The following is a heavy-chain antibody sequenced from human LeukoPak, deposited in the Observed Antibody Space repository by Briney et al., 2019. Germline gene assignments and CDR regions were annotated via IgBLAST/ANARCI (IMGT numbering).Heavy chain of an antibody. Sequence: SLRLSCAASGFTFDDYAMHWVRQAPGKGLEWVSGISWNSGSIGYADSVKGRFTISRDNAKNSLYLQMNSLRAEDTALYYCTTGPPYYYDGSGFSPLDYWGQGTLVTVSS. CDR3: TTGPPYYYDGSGFSPLDY. CDR1: GFTFDDYA. J-gene: IGHJ4*02. V-gene: IGHV3-9*01. CDR2: ISWNSGSI. D-gene: IGHD3-22*01.